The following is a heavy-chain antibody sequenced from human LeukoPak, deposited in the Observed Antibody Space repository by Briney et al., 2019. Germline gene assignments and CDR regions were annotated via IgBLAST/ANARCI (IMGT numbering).Heavy chain of an antibody. V-gene: IGHV1-69*05. CDR2: IIPIFGTA. CDR1: GGTFSSYA. Sequence: ASVKVSCKASGGTFSSYAISWVRQAPGQGLEWMGGIIPIFGTANYAQKYQGRVTITTDESTSTAYMELSSLRSEDTAVYYCARVPPAEVGPFDPWGQGTLVTVSS. J-gene: IGHJ5*02. D-gene: IGHD1-26*01. CDR3: ARVPPAEVGPFDP.